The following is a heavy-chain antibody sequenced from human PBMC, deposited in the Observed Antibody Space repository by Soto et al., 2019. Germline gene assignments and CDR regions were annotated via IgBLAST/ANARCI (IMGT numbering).Heavy chain of an antibody. CDR2: ISGSGGST. V-gene: IGHV3-23*01. J-gene: IGHJ6*02. D-gene: IGHD6-19*01. CDR3: AKGRALSGWYPPYYYGMDV. Sequence: EVQLLESGGGLVQPGGSLRLSCAASGFTFSTYAMSWVRQAPGKGLEWVSSISGSGGSTLYADSVKGRITISRDNSKNTLYLQMNSLRAEDTAVYYCAKGRALSGWYPPYYYGMDVWGLGTTVTVSS. CDR1: GFTFSTYA.